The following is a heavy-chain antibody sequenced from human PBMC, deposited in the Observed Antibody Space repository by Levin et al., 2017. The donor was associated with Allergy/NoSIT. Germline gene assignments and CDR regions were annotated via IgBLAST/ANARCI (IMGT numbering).Heavy chain of an antibody. D-gene: IGHD1-26*01. CDR2: IYPGDSDT. V-gene: IGHV5-51*01. Sequence: GESLKISCKGSGYSFASYWIGWVRQMPGKGLEWMGVIYPGDSDTRYSPSFQGQVTISADKSISTAYLQWSSLKASDTAMYYCARQSEHSGGLGDAFDIWGQGTMVTVSS. CDR3: ARQSEHSGGLGDAFDI. J-gene: IGHJ3*02. CDR1: GYSFASYW.